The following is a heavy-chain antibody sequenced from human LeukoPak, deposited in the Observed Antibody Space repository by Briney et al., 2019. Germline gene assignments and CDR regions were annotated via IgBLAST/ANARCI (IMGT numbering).Heavy chain of an antibody. CDR1: GFSFSSYG. V-gene: IGHV3-30*18. CDR2: ISYDGNTI. J-gene: IGHJ3*01. CDR3: AKDLSVVGAHDSFDV. Sequence: PGRSLRLSCAASGFSFSSYGMHWVRQAPGKGPEWLTVISYDGNTIYYADSVKGRFTISRDNSKNTLYLQMNSLRIEDTAVYFCAKDLSVVGAHDSFDVWGQGTMVTVSS. D-gene: IGHD1-26*01.